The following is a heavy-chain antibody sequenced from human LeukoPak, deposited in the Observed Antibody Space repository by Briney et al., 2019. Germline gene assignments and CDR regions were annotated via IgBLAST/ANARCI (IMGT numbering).Heavy chain of an antibody. V-gene: IGHV3-15*01. CDR1: GFTFNTAY. CDR2: IKTNAGGGTT. J-gene: IGHJ5*02. Sequence: GGSLRLSCAASGFTFNTAYMSWVRQAPGKGLEWVGRIKTNAGGGTTDYAAPVKGRFTISRDDSMNTLYLQMNSLEPEDTAVYYRVWSGLNWFGLWGQGTLVTVSS. D-gene: IGHD3-3*01. CDR3: VWSGLNWFGL.